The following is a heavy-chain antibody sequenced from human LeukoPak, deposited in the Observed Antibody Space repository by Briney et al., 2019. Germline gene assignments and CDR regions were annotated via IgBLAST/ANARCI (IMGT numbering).Heavy chain of an antibody. D-gene: IGHD1-26*01. V-gene: IGHV3-23*01. CDR3: AKYSGSYGFDY. CDR2: ISGSGGST. CDR1: GFTFSSYA. Sequence: PGGSLRPFCEASGFTFSSYAMSWVRQAPGKGLEWVSAISGSGGSTYYADSVKGRFTISRDNSKNTLYLQMNSLRAEDTAVYYCAKYSGSYGFDYWGQGTLVTVSS. J-gene: IGHJ4*02.